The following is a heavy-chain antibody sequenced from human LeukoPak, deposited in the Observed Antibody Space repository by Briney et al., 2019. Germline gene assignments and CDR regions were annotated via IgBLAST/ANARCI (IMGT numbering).Heavy chain of an antibody. CDR3: AKGVTIFGVVPDDAFDI. V-gene: IGHV3-23*01. CDR1: GFTFSSYA. J-gene: IGHJ3*02. CDR2: ISGSGGST. Sequence: VGSLRLSCAASGFTFSSYARSWVRQAPGKGLEWISAISGSGGSTYYADSVKGRFTISRDNSKNTLYLQMNSLRAEDTAVYYCAKGVTIFGVVPDDAFDIWGQGTMVTVSS. D-gene: IGHD3-3*01.